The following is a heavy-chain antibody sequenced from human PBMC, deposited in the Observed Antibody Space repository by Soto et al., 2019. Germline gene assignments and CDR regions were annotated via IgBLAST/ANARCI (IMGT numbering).Heavy chain of an antibody. CDR2: IKQDGSEK. D-gene: IGHD3-3*01. Sequence: GGSLRLSCAASGFTFSSYWMSWVRQAPGKGLEWVANIKQDGSEKYYVDSVKGRFTISRDNAKNSLYLQMNSLRAEDTAVYYCARDGLPNFFGVVNDAFDIWGQGTMVTVSS. V-gene: IGHV3-7*03. CDR1: GFTFSSYW. CDR3: ARDGLPNFFGVVNDAFDI. J-gene: IGHJ3*02.